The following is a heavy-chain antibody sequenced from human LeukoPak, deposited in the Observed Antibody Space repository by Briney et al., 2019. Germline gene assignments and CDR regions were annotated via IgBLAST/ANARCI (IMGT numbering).Heavy chain of an antibody. CDR3: ARDVDYYDSSGESPSNF. CDR1: GFTFSNYS. V-gene: IGHV3-48*01. Sequence: GGSLRLSCAASGFTFSNYSMNWVRQAPGKGLEWVSYISSSSSTIYYADSVKGRSTISRDNAKNSLYLQMNSLRAEDTAVYYCARDVDYYDSSGESPSNFWGQGTLVTVSS. J-gene: IGHJ4*02. D-gene: IGHD3-22*01. CDR2: ISSSSSTI.